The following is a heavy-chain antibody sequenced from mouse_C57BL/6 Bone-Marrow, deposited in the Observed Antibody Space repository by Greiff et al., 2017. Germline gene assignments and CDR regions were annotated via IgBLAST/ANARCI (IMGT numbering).Heavy chain of an antibody. J-gene: IGHJ1*03. Sequence: EVKVVESGGGLVKPGGSLKLSCAASGFTFSSYAMSWVRQTPEKRLEWVATISDGGSYTYYPDNVKGRFTISRDNAKNNLYLQMSHLKSEDTAMYYCARDRSRTWYFDVWGTGTTVTVSS. CDR3: ARDRSRTWYFDV. CDR1: GFTFSSYA. CDR2: ISDGGSYT. D-gene: IGHD1-1*01. V-gene: IGHV5-4*01.